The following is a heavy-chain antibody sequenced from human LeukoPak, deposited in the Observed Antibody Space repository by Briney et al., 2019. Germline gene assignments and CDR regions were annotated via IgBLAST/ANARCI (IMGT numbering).Heavy chain of an antibody. D-gene: IGHD2-2*02. V-gene: IGHV3-53*01. CDR3: ARELVVPAAIDDYYYYGMDV. J-gene: IGHJ6*04. CDR1: GFTVSSNY. Sequence: GGSLRLSCAASGFTVSSNYMSWVRQAPGKGLEWVSVIYSGGSTYNADSVKGRFTISRDNSKNTLYLQMNSLRAEDTAVYYCARELVVPAAIDDYYYYGMDVWGKGTTVTVSS. CDR2: IYSGGST.